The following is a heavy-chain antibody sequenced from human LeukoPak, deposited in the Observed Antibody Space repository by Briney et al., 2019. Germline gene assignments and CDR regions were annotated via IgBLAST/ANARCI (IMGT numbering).Heavy chain of an antibody. Sequence: SETLSLTCTVSGGSISSHYWSWIRQPPGKGLEWIWYIYYSGSTNYNPSLKSRVTISVDTSKNQFSLKLSSVTAADTAVYYCARDCRYSSSSFRWFDPWGQGTLVTVSS. CDR2: IYYSGST. J-gene: IGHJ5*02. CDR3: ARDCRYSSSSFRWFDP. CDR1: GGSISSHY. D-gene: IGHD6-6*01. V-gene: IGHV4-59*11.